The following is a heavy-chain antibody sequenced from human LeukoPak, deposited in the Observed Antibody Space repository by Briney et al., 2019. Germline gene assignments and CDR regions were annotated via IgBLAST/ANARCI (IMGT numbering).Heavy chain of an antibody. D-gene: IGHD6-19*01. V-gene: IGHV3-30*18. CDR3: AKVDRSGWYGLGY. Sequence: GGSLRLSCAASGFTFSSYGMHWVSQAPGKGLEWVAVISYDGSNKYYADSVKGRFTISRDNSKNTLYLQMNSLRAEDTAVYYCAKVDRSGWYGLGYWGQGTLVTVSS. CDR1: GFTFSSYG. J-gene: IGHJ4*02. CDR2: ISYDGSNK.